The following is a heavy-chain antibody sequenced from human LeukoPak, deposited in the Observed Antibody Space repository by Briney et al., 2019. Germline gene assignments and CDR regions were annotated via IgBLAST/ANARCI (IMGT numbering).Heavy chain of an antibody. J-gene: IGHJ4*02. CDR3: AKGLWFGEAPAFGY. Sequence: PGGSLRLSCAASAFTFSGYWMSWVRQAPGKGLEWVSGISWNSGSIGYADSVKGRFTISRDNAKNSLYLQMNSLRAEDTALYYCAKGLWFGEAPAFGYWGQGTLVTVSS. CDR1: AFTFSGYW. D-gene: IGHD3-10*01. V-gene: IGHV3-9*01. CDR2: ISWNSGSI.